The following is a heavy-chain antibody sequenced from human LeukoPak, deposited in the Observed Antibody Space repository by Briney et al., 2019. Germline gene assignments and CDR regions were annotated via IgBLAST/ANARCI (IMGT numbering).Heavy chain of an antibody. CDR1: GFTFSNYW. V-gene: IGHV3-48*04. CDR3: ARVRYSSGWYDFDY. D-gene: IGHD6-19*01. J-gene: IGHJ4*02. Sequence: GGSLRLSCTASGFTFSNYWMNWVRQAPGQGLEWVSCISSSGTNTNYADSVKGRFTISRDNAKNSVHLQMNSLRAEDTAVYYCARVRYSSGWYDFDYWGQGTLVTVSS. CDR2: ISSSGTNT.